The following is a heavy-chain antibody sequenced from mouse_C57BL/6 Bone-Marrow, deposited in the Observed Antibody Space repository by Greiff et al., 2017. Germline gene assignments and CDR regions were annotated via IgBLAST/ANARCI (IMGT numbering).Heavy chain of an antibody. CDR1: GYTFTSYG. V-gene: IGHV1-81*01. Sequence: VHLVESGAELARPGASVKLSCKASGYTFTSYGISWVKQRTGQGLEWIGEIYPRSGNTYYNEKFKGKATLTADKSSSTAYMELRSLTSEDSAVYFCARDYGSSWYFDVWGTGTTVTVSS. D-gene: IGHD1-1*01. CDR2: IYPRSGNT. CDR3: ARDYGSSWYFDV. J-gene: IGHJ1*03.